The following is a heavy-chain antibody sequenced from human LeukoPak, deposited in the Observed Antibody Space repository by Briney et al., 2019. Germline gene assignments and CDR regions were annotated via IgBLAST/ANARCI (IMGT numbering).Heavy chain of an antibody. CDR1: GGSFSGYY. CDR3: ARISPLRITMVRGVNPNYYYGMDV. Sequence: LSETLSLTCAVYGGSFSGYYWSWIRQPPGKGLEWIGEINHSGSTNYNPSLKSRVTISVDTSKNQFSLKLSSVTAADTAVYYCARISPLRITMVRGVNPNYYYGMDVWGKGTTVTVSS. J-gene: IGHJ6*04. V-gene: IGHV4-34*01. D-gene: IGHD3-10*01. CDR2: INHSGST.